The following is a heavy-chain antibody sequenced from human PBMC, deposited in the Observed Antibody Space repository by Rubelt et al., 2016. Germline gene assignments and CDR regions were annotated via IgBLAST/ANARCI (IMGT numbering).Heavy chain of an antibody. CDR3: AREVRVAMVTIDY. J-gene: IGHJ4*02. CDR2: ISYSGST. D-gene: IGHD5-18*01. Sequence: GSISSGGYFWSWIRQRPEKGLEWIGYISYSGSTYYNPSLKSRLTISLDTSKNQFSLNLSSVTAADTAVYYCAREVRVAMVTIDYWGQGTLPPSPQ. V-gene: IGHV4-31*02. CDR1: GSISSGGYF.